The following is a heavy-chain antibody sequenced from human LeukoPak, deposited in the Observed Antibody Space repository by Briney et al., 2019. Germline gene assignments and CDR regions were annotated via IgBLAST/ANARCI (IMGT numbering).Heavy chain of an antibody. CDR3: ARISGFGEKILDAFDI. Sequence: GGSLRLSCAASGFTFSNYWMSWVRQAPGKGLEWVANIKKDGSEKYYVDSVKGRFTISRDNAKNSLYLQMNSLRAEDTAVYYCARISGFGEKILDAFDIWGQGTMVTVSS. V-gene: IGHV3-7*01. CDR2: IKKDGSEK. J-gene: IGHJ3*02. D-gene: IGHD3-10*01. CDR1: GFTFSNYW.